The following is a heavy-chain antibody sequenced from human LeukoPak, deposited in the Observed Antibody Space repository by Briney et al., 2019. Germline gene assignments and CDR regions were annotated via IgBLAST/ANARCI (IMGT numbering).Heavy chain of an antibody. CDR1: GYTFTSYG. CDR2: ISAYNGNT. V-gene: IGHV1-18*01. D-gene: IGHD3-3*01. J-gene: IGHJ4*02. CDR3: ARDIAAIFGVVTHFDY. Sequence: ASVKVSCKASGYTFTSYGISWVRQAPGQGLEWMGWISAYNGNTNYAQKLQGRVIMTTDTSTSTAYMELRSLRSDDTAVYYCARDIAAIFGVVTHFDYWGQGTLVTVSS.